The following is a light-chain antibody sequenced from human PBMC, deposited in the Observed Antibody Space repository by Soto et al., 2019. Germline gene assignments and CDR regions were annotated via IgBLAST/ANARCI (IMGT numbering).Light chain of an antibody. CDR3: AAWDDSLNGVV. Sequence: QSVLTQPPSASGTPGQRVTISCSGSSSNIGSNTVNWYQQLPGTAPKLLIYSNNQRPSGVPDRFSGSKSGTSASLAISGLQSEDEADYYCAAWDDSLNGVVFGGRTKLTLL. CDR1: SSNIGSNT. J-gene: IGLJ2*01. CDR2: SNN. V-gene: IGLV1-44*01.